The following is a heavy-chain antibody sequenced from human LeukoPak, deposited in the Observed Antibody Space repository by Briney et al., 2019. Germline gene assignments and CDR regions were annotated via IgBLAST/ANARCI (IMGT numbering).Heavy chain of an antibody. CDR3: ARLAVAGPSYYFDY. Sequence: SETLSLTCTVSGGSISSYYWSWIRQPPGKGLEWIGYIYYSGSTNYNPSLKSRVTISVDTSKNQFSLKLSSVTVADTAVYYCARLAVAGPSYYFDYWGQGTLVTVSS. V-gene: IGHV4-59*01. CDR2: IYYSGST. CDR1: GGSISSYY. J-gene: IGHJ4*02. D-gene: IGHD6-19*01.